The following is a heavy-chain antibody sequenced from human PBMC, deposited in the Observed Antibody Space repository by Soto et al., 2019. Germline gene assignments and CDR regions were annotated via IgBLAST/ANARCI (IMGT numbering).Heavy chain of an antibody. CDR1: GFTFTSSA. Sequence: SVKVSCKASGFTFTSSAVQWVRQARGQRLEWIGWIVVGSGNTNYAQKFQERVTITRDMSTSTAYMELGSLRSEDTAVYYCAAYIVVVPAAKVNSGFDIWGQGTMVTVSS. CDR3: AAYIVVVPAAKVNSGFDI. D-gene: IGHD2-2*01. CDR2: IVVGSGNT. J-gene: IGHJ3*02. V-gene: IGHV1-58*01.